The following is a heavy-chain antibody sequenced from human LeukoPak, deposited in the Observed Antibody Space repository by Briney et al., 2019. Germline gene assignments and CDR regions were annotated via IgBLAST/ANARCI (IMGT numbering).Heavy chain of an antibody. CDR2: IYPGDSDT. V-gene: IGHV5-51*01. CDR1: GYSFTSYW. J-gene: IGHJ3*02. Sequence: GESLKISCKGSGYSFTSYWIGWVRQMPGKGLEWMGIIYPGDSDTRYSPSFQGQVTISADKSISTAYLQWSSLKASDTAMYYCAREALPGGVYDAFDIWGQGTMVTVSS. D-gene: IGHD3-16*01. CDR3: AREALPGGVYDAFDI.